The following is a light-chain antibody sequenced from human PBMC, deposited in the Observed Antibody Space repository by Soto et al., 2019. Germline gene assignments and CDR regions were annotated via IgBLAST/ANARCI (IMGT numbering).Light chain of an antibody. CDR3: LQDYNYPWT. Sequence: AIPMTQSPSSLSASVGDRVTITCRASQGIRNDLGWYQQKPGKAPKPLIYAASSLQSGVPSRFSGSGSGTDFTLTISSLQPDDFATYYCLQDYNYPWTFGQGTKVEIK. J-gene: IGKJ1*01. CDR1: QGIRND. CDR2: AAS. V-gene: IGKV1-6*01.